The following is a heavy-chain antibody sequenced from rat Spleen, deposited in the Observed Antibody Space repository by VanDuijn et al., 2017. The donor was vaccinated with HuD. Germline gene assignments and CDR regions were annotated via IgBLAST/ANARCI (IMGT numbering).Heavy chain of an antibody. V-gene: IGHV2-4*01. CDR2: IWSGGST. J-gene: IGHJ2*01. D-gene: IGHD1-1*01. CDR3: ARQTQRQWPYYLDY. CDR1: GFSLTSYG. Sequence: QVQLKESGPGLVQPSQTLSLTCTVSGFSLTSYGVSWVRQPPGKGLEWMGSIWSGGSTDYNSGVQSRLSITRDTSKSQVFLKVNSLQFEDTGTYYCARQTQRQWPYYLDYWGQGVMVTVSS.